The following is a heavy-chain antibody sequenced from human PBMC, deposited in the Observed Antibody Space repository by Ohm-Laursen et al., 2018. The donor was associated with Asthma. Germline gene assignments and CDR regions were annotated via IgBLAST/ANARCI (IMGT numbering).Heavy chain of an antibody. Sequence: SLRLSCSASGFPFSTYAMHWVRQAPGAGLEWVAFIAYDGIKKFYADSVKGRFTFSRDNSKNTLVLEMNSLRPDDTAVYYYVRAYSIGSFDYWGRGALVTVSS. CDR1: GFPFSTYA. J-gene: IGHJ4*02. CDR2: IAYDGIKK. V-gene: IGHV3-30-3*01. D-gene: IGHD5-18*01. CDR3: VRAYSIGSFDY.